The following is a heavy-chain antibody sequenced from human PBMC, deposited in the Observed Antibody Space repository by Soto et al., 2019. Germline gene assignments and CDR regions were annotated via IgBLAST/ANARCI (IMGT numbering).Heavy chain of an antibody. CDR2: IIPIFGTA. CDR1: GGTFSSYS. J-gene: IGHJ4*02. CDR3: AGECGRHLGGIDY. D-gene: IGHD1-26*01. V-gene: IGHV1-69*01. Sequence: QVQLVQSGAEVKKPGSSVKVSCKASGGTFSSYSINWVRQAPGQGLEWMGEIIPIFGTANYAQKFQGRVNITADQSKSKAYMEPGRLGSGDNGVVFFAGECGRHLGGIDYWGQGTLVTVSS.